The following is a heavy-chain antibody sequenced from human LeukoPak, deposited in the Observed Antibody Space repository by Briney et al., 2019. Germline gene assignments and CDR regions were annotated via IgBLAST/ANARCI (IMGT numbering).Heavy chain of an antibody. CDR3: ARGDTYYDFWSGYYGLDFGDY. CDR1: GGTFSSYA. Sequence: ASVKVSCKASGGTFSSYAISWVRQAPGQGLEWMGRIIPILGIANYAQKFQGRVTITADKSTSTAYMELSSLRSEDTAVYYCARGDTYYDFWSGYYGLDFGDYWSQGTLVTVSS. V-gene: IGHV1-69*04. CDR2: IIPILGIA. D-gene: IGHD3-3*01. J-gene: IGHJ4*02.